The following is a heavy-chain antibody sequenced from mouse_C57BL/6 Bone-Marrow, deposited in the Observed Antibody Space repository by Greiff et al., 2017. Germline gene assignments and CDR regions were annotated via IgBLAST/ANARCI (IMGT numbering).Heavy chain of an antibody. J-gene: IGHJ4*01. Sequence: VQLQQPGAELVKPGASVKLSCKASGYTFTSYWMHWVKQRPGQGLEWIGMIHPNSGSTNYNEKFKSKDTLTVDKSSSTAYMQLSSLTSEDSAVXYCARGPFGGYPYYYAMDDWGQGTSVTVSS. D-gene: IGHD1-1*02. CDR3: ARGPFGGYPYYYAMDD. CDR2: IHPNSGST. V-gene: IGHV1-64*01. CDR1: GYTFTSYW.